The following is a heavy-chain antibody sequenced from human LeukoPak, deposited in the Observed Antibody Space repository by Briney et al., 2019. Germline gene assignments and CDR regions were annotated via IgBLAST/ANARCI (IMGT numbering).Heavy chain of an antibody. D-gene: IGHD6-19*01. CDR3: AKGVRMQWLVLYYFDY. V-gene: IGHV3-23*01. CDR2: ISGSGGST. Sequence: GGSLRLSCAASGITFSNYAMSWVRQAPGKGLEWVSAISGSGGSTYYADSVKGRFTISRDNSKNTLYLQMNSLRAEDTAVYYCAKGVRMQWLVLYYFDYWGQGTLVTVSS. J-gene: IGHJ4*02. CDR1: GITFSNYA.